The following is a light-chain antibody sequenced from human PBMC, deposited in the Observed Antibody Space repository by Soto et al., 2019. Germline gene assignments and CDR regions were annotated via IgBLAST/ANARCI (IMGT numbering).Light chain of an antibody. CDR1: QSVSSTY. Sequence: EIVLTQSPGTLSLSPGERATLSCRASQSVSSTYLAWYQQKPGQAPRLLIYCASSRATGIPDRFSGSGSGKDLTLTISRLEPEEFAVYYCQRYDISPFPFGQGTKLEIK. CDR3: QRYDISPFP. CDR2: CAS. J-gene: IGKJ2*01. V-gene: IGKV3-20*01.